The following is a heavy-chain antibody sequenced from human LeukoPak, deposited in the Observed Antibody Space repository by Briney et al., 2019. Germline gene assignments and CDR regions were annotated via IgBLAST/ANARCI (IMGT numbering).Heavy chain of an antibody. J-gene: IGHJ5*02. D-gene: IGHD2-2*02. CDR1: GGSISSGGYY. CDR3: ARYCSSTNCYKGGFDP. Sequence: SQTLSLTCTVSGGSISSGGYYWSWIRQHPGKGLDWIGYIYYSGSTYSNPSLKSRITISVDTSKNQFSLNLSSVTAADTAVYYCARYCSSTNCYKGGFDPWGQGTLVTVSS. CDR2: IYYSGST. V-gene: IGHV4-31*03.